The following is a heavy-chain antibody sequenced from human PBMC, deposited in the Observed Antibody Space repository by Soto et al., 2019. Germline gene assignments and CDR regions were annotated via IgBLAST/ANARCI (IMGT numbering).Heavy chain of an antibody. CDR3: AKDSGYNYGYFRWFDP. CDR2: IYYSGST. J-gene: IGHJ5*02. CDR1: GGSISSYY. Sequence: LTCTVSGGSISSYYWSWIRQPPGKGLEWIGSIYYSGSTNYNPALKSRVTISVDTSKSQFSLKLSSVTAADTAVYYCAKDSGYNYGYFRWFDPWGQGTLVTVSS. V-gene: IGHV4-59*01. D-gene: IGHD5-18*01.